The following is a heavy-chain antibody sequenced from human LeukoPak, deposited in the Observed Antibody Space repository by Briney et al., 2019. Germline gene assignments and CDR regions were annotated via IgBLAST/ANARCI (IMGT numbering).Heavy chain of an antibody. V-gene: IGHV5-10-1*01. CDR3: ARRAKSVRGIPLFDY. D-gene: IGHD3-10*01. CDR2: IDPSDSYT. Sequence: GESLKISCKGSGYSFTSYWIDWVRQMPGKGLEWMGRIDPSDSYTNYSPSFQGHVTISADNSISTAYLQWSGLKASDTAMYYCARRAKSVRGIPLFDYWGQGTLVTVSS. CDR1: GYSFTSYW. J-gene: IGHJ4*02.